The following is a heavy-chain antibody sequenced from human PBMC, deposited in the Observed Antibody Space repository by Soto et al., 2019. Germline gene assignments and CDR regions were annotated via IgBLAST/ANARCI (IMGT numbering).Heavy chain of an antibody. J-gene: IGHJ4*02. CDR3: ARHAVHSSGFTEY. CDR1: GGSISSSSYY. D-gene: IGHD6-19*01. CDR2: IYYSGST. V-gene: IGHV4-39*01. Sequence: SETLSLTCTVSGGSISSSSYYWGWIRQPPGKGLEWIGSIYYSGSTYYNPSLKSRVTISVDTSKNQFSLKLSSVTAADTAVYYFARHAVHSSGFTEYWGPGTLVTVFS.